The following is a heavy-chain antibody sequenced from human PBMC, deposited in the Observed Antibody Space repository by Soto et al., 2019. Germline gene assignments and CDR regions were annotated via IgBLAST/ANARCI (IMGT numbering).Heavy chain of an antibody. Sequence: QVQLVESGGGVVQPGRSLRLSCAASGFTFSSYAMHWVRQAPGKGLEWVAVISYDGSNKYYADSVKGRFTISRDNSKNXLXXQMNSLRAEDTAVYYCARDQGRRIAARLGFDAFDIWGQGTMVTVSS. CDR2: ISYDGSNK. J-gene: IGHJ3*02. CDR3: ARDQGRRIAARLGFDAFDI. CDR1: GFTFSSYA. V-gene: IGHV3-30-3*01. D-gene: IGHD6-6*01.